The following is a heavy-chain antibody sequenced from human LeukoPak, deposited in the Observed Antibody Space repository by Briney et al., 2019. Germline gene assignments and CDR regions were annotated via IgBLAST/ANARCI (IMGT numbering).Heavy chain of an antibody. J-gene: IGHJ3*02. CDR3: ARLTYYFDSSAAFDI. Sequence: GGSLRLSCAASGFSFSSYWMSWVRQAPGKGLEWVADIKQDGSEKYYVDSVKGRFTISRDNAKNSLYLQMNSLRAEDTAVYYCARLTYYFDSSAAFDIWGQGTVVTVSS. D-gene: IGHD3-22*01. CDR2: IKQDGSEK. V-gene: IGHV3-7*01. CDR1: GFSFSSYW.